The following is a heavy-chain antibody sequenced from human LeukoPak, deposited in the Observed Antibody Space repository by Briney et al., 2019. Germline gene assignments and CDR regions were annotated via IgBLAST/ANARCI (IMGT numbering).Heavy chain of an antibody. CDR1: GFIFSSNW. J-gene: IGHJ3*02. Sequence: GGSLRLSCAGSGFIFSSNWTSWVRQAPGKGLEWVANIKQDGSEKYYVDSVKGRFTLSRDNAKNSVFLQMNSLRAEDSAVYYCAIIGDHTNAFDIWGQGTMVTVSS. CDR2: IKQDGSEK. CDR3: AIIGDHTNAFDI. V-gene: IGHV3-7*01. D-gene: IGHD7-27*01.